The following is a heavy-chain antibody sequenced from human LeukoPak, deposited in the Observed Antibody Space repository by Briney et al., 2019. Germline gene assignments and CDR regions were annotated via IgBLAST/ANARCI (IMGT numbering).Heavy chain of an antibody. Sequence: PGGSLRLSCAASGFTFSSYWMHWVRQAPGKGLVWVSLINSDGGSTNYADSVKGRFTISRDNAKNSLYLQMNSLRAEDTAVYYCAELGITMIGGVWGKGTTVTISS. J-gene: IGHJ6*04. V-gene: IGHV3-74*01. CDR1: GFTFSSYW. D-gene: IGHD3-10*02. CDR2: INSDGGST. CDR3: AELGITMIGGV.